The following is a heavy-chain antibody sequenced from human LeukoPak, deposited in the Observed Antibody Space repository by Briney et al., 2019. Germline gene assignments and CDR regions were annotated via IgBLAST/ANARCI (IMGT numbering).Heavy chain of an antibody. J-gene: IGHJ3*02. V-gene: IGHV3-7*03. CDR2: IKQDGSEE. CDR1: GFTFNKSW. Sequence: QPGGSLRLSCAASGFTFNKSWMSWVRQAPGKGLEWVANIKQDGSEEYYVDSVKGRFTISRDNAKNSLYLQMNSLRAEDTAVYYCARVWGYFSSRGMDTDAFDIWGQGTMVTVSS. CDR3: ARVWGYFSSRGMDTDAFDI. D-gene: IGHD3-22*01.